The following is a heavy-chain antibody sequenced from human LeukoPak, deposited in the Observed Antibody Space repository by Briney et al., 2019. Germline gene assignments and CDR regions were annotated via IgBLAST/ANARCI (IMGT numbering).Heavy chain of an antibody. D-gene: IGHD2-15*01. CDR2: ISSSGSLT. Sequence: GGSLRLSCAASGFAFRTYEMNWVRQAPGKGLEWVSYISSSGSLTYYVDSVNGRFTISKDNAKNSLYLQMNSLRAEDTAIYYCVSYCGGSCNGAFDIWGQGTMVTVSS. CDR3: VSYCGGSCNGAFDI. J-gene: IGHJ3*02. CDR1: GFAFRTYE. V-gene: IGHV3-48*03.